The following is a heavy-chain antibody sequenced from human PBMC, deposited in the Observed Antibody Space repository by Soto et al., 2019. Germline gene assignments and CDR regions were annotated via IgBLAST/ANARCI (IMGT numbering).Heavy chain of an antibody. CDR2: ISAYNGNT. CDR3: ARSQYGDYRYYFDY. D-gene: IGHD4-17*01. Sequence: ASVKVSCKASGYTFTSYGISWVRQAPGQGLEWMGWISAYNGNTNYAQKLQGRVTMTTDTSTSTAYMELRSLRAEDTAVYYCARSQYGDYRYYFDYWGQGTLVTVSS. V-gene: IGHV1-18*01. J-gene: IGHJ4*02. CDR1: GYTFTSYG.